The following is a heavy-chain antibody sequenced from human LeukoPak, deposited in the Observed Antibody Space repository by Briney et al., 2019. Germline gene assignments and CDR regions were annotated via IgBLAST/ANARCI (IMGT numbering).Heavy chain of an antibody. V-gene: IGHV1-46*03. CDR2: INPSGGST. D-gene: IGHD3-22*01. CDR3: ARASDSSDYYAPQHYFDY. J-gene: IGHJ4*02. CDR1: GYTFTSYY. Sequence: VASVKVSCKASGYTFTSYYMHWVRHAPGQGLEWMGIINPSGGSTSYSQKSQDRVTMTRDTSTSTVYMELSSLRSEDTVVYYYARASDSSDYYAPQHYFDYWGQGTLVTVSS.